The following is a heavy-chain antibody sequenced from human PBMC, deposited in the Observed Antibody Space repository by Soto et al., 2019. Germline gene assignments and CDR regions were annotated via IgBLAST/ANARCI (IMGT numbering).Heavy chain of an antibody. J-gene: IGHJ6*02. CDR3: ARDRGYSYGSYYYGMDV. Sequence: PGGSLRLSCAASGFTFSSYAMHWVRQAPGKGLEWVAVISYDGSNKYYADSVKGRFTISRDNSKNTLYLQMNSLRAEDTAVYYCARDRGYSYGSYYYGMDVWGQGTTVTVSS. D-gene: IGHD5-18*01. V-gene: IGHV3-30-3*01. CDR2: ISYDGSNK. CDR1: GFTFSSYA.